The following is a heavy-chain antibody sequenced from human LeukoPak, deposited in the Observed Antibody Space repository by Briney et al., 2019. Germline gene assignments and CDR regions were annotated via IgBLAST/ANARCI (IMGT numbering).Heavy chain of an antibody. CDR1: GFTFDDYG. J-gene: IGHJ6*02. CDR3: AKDLFYYDSSGYTYIMDV. CDR2: ISWNSGSI. D-gene: IGHD3-22*01. Sequence: GGSLRLSCAASGFTFDDYGMSWVRQAPGKGLEWVSGISWNSGSIGYADSVKGRFTISRDNAKNSLYLQMNSLRAEDTALYYCAKDLFYYDSSGYTYIMDVWGQGTTVTVSS. V-gene: IGHV3-9*01.